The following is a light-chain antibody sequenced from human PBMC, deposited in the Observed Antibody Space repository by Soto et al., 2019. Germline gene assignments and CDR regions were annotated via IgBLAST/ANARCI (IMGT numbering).Light chain of an antibody. V-gene: IGKV1-5*01. CDR1: QSISPW. J-gene: IGKJ1*01. CDR3: QQYNSYST. CDR2: DAS. Sequence: DIHMTQSLATLSVSPGYRFKNTVRASQSISPWLAWYQQKPGKAPKLLIYDASSLESGVPSRFSGSGSGTEFTLTISSLQPEDFASYYCQQYNSYSTFGQGTKVDIK.